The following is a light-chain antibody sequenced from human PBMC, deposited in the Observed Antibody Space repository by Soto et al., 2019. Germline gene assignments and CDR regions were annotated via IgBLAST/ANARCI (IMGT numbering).Light chain of an antibody. Sequence: TVLTQFPGSLSLSPGERAPLSCRASQSIRNDYLAWYQQKPGQAPRLLIYGASSRATGIPDRFSGSGSGTDFTLTITGLETEDFAVYFCQQYGSSSSWTFGQGTKV. J-gene: IGKJ1*01. CDR1: QSIRNDY. V-gene: IGKV3-20*01. CDR3: QQYGSSSSWT. CDR2: GAS.